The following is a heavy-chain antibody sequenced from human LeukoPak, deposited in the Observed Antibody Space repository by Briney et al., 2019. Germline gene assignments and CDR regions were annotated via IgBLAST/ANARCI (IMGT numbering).Heavy chain of an antibody. CDR3: AGPSSSPAHFDY. D-gene: IGHD6-6*01. CDR2: IYYSGST. V-gene: IGHV4-59*01. J-gene: IGHJ4*02. Sequence: PSETLSLTCTVSGGSISSYYWSWIRQPLGKGLEWIGYIYYSGSTNYNPSLKSRVTISVDTSKNQFSLKLSSVTAADTAVYYCAGPSSSPAHFDYWGQGTLVTVSS. CDR1: GGSISSYY.